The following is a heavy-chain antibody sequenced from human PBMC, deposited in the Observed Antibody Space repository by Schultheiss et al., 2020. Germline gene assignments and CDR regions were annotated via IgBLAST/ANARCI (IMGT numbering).Heavy chain of an antibody. V-gene: IGHV4-38-2*02. Sequence: GSLRLSCTVSGYSITSGYYWGWIRQPPGKGLEWIGSIHHTGNTYYNPSLKSRVTLSVDKSKNQFSLKLSSVTAADTAVYYCARVRVYYDILTGRFDPWGQGTLVTVSS. CDR3: ARVRVYYDILTGRFDP. CDR2: IHHTGNT. D-gene: IGHD3-9*01. CDR1: GYSITSGYY. J-gene: IGHJ5*02.